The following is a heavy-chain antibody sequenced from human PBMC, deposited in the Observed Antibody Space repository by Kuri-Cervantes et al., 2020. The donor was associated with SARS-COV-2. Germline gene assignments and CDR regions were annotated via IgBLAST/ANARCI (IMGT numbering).Heavy chain of an antibody. CDR2: IYPGDSDT. CDR3: ARSEVGATTYLDY. Sequence: GGSLRLSCKGSGHSFTRYLISWVRQMPGKGLEWMGIIYPGDSDTRYSPSFQGQVTISADKSISTAYLQWSSLKASDTAMYYCARSEVGATTYLDYWGQGTLVTVSS. D-gene: IGHD1-26*01. CDR1: GHSFTRYL. V-gene: IGHV5-51*01. J-gene: IGHJ4*02.